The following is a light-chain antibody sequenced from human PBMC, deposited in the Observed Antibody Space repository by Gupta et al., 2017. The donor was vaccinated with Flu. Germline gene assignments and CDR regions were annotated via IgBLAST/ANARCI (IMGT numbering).Light chain of an antibody. CDR3: QHRSNSHT. CDR1: QSVSSY. J-gene: IGKJ4*01. CDR2: DAS. Sequence: EIVLTQSPATLSLSPGERATLSCRASQSVSSYLAWYQQKPGQAPRLLIYDASNRATGIPARISGSGSGTDFTLTSSSRETEDFAVYYWQHRSNSHTFGGGTKVEIK. V-gene: IGKV3-11*01.